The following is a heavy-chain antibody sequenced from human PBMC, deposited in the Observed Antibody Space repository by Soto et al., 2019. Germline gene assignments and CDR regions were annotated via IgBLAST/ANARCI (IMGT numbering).Heavy chain of an antibody. CDR1: EFSFSSYA. Sequence: EVQLLESGGCLVQPGGSLRLSCAASEFSFSSYALNWVRQAPGKGREWVSAISATGTTTYYADSVKGRFTISRDNSKRTLFLQMDSLSPEDTAVYYCATYSSPFDYWGQGTLVTVSS. V-gene: IGHV3-23*01. CDR3: ATYSSPFDY. D-gene: IGHD6-13*01. J-gene: IGHJ4*02. CDR2: ISATGTTT.